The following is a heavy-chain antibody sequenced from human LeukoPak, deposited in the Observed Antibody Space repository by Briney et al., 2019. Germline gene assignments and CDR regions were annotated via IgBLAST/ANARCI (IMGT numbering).Heavy chain of an antibody. CDR1: GFSFSGHW. CDR2: ISPTGSTT. D-gene: IGHD6-6*01. CDR3: ARGPNSNWSGLDF. Sequence: GGSLRLSCTASGFSFSGHWMHWARQLPGKGLVWVSRISPTGSTTSYADSVKGRFTVSRDNAKNTLYLQVNNLRAEGTAVYYCARGPNSNWSGLDFWGQGTLLTVSS. V-gene: IGHV3-74*01. J-gene: IGHJ4*02.